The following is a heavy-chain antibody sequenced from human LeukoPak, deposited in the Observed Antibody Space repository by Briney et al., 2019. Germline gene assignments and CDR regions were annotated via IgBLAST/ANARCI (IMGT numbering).Heavy chain of an antibody. V-gene: IGHV4-34*01. J-gene: IGHJ4*02. D-gene: IGHD6-19*01. CDR2: INHSGST. Sequence: NPGGSLRLSCAASGFTFSTFAMIWVRQPPGKGLEWIGEINHSGSTNYNPSLKSRVTISVDTSKNQFSLKLSSVTAADTAVYYCARGPRRVIAVAAVHGFFDYWGQGTLVTVSS. CDR3: ARGPRRVIAVAAVHGFFDY. CDR1: GFTFSTFA.